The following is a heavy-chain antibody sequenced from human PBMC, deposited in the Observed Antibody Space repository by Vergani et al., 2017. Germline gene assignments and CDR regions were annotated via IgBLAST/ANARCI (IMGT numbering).Heavy chain of an antibody. D-gene: IGHD3-22*01. J-gene: IGHJ3*02. V-gene: IGHV1-3*01. CDR3: ARRGDYYDSSGYPGGDAFDI. CDR1: GYTFTSYA. CDR2: INAGNGNT. Sequence: QVQLVQSGAEVKKPGASVKVSCKASGYTFTSYAMHWVRQAPGQRLEWMGWINAGNGNTKYSQKFQGRVTITRDTSASTAYMELSSLRSEDTAVYYCARRGDYYDSSGYPGGDAFDIWGQGTMVTVSS.